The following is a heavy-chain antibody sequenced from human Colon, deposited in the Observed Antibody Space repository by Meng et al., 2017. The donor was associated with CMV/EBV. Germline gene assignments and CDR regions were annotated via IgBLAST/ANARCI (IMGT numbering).Heavy chain of an antibody. V-gene: IGHV3-30*02. CDR3: AKGGDTVLDY. D-gene: IGHD4-17*01. CDR2: IRYDGINK. J-gene: IGHJ4*02. Sequence: SCAASGFIFNDFAMHWVRQAPGKGLEWVAFIRYDGINKYYADSVKGRFTISRDNSKSTLYLQMSSVRGDDTAVYYCAKGGDTVLDYWGQGTQVTVSS. CDR1: GFIFNDFA.